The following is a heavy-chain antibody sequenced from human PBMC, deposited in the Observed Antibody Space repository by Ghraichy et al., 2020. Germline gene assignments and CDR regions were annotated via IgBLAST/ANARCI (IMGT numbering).Heavy chain of an antibody. CDR1: GYTFTSYY. J-gene: IGHJ3*02. V-gene: IGHV1-46*01. Sequence: ASVKVSCKASGYTFTSYYMHWVRQAPGQGLEWMGIINPSGGSTSYAQKFQGRVTMTRDTSTSTVYMELSSLRSEDTAVYYCARVSGNYATFGYRRNGLLIWGQGTMVTVSS. CDR2: INPSGGST. D-gene: IGHD3-16*01. CDR3: ARVSGNYATFGYRRNGLLI.